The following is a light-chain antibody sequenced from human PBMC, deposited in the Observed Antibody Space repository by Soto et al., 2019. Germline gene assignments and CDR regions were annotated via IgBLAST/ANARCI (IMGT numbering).Light chain of an antibody. Sequence: QPVLTQSPSASASLGASVKLTCTLSSGHSSYAIAWHQQQPEKGPRYLMKLNSDGSHSKGDGNPDRFSGSSSGAERYLTISSLQSEDEADYYCQTWGTGIQVFGTGTKVTVL. CDR2: LNSDGSH. V-gene: IGLV4-69*01. J-gene: IGLJ1*01. CDR3: QTWGTGIQV. CDR1: SGHSSYA.